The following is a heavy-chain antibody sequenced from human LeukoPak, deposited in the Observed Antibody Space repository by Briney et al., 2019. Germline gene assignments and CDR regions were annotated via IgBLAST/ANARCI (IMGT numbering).Heavy chain of an antibody. D-gene: IGHD3-22*01. CDR3: AFITTANNWFDP. Sequence: SETLSLTCAVSGGSISSSNWWSWVRQPPGKGLEWIGEIYHSGSTNYNPSLKSRVTISVDKSKNQFSLKLSSVTAADTAVYYCAFITTANNWFDPWGQGTLVTVSS. V-gene: IGHV4-4*02. CDR1: GGSISSSNW. CDR2: IYHSGST. J-gene: IGHJ5*02.